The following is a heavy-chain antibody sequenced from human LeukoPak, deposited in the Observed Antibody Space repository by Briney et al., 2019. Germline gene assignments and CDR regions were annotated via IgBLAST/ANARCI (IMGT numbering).Heavy chain of an antibody. CDR3: AKVHLTYYFDSSGYGFQDY. J-gene: IGHJ4*02. V-gene: IGHV3-30*18. CDR1: GFTFSSYG. D-gene: IGHD3-22*01. CDR2: ISYGGNTE. Sequence: GGSLRLSCAASGFTFSSYGMHWVRQAPGKGLEWVAVISYGGNTEYYADSVKGRFTISRDNSKNTLYLQMNSLRAEDTAVYYCAKVHLTYYFDSSGYGFQDYWGQGTLVTVSS.